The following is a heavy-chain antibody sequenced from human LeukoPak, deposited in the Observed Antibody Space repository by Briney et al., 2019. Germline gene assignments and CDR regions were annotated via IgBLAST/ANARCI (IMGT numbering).Heavy chain of an antibody. D-gene: IGHD3-3*01. CDR2: ISGSGGST. CDR3: AKGGYDFWSGYLTD. V-gene: IGHV3-23*01. Sequence: GGSLRLSCAASGFTFSSYAMSWVRQAPGKGLEGGSDISGSGGSTYYADSAKGRFTISRDNSKNTLYLQMNSLRAEDTAVYYCAKGGYDFWSGYLTDWGQGTLVTVSS. J-gene: IGHJ4*02. CDR1: GFTFSSYA.